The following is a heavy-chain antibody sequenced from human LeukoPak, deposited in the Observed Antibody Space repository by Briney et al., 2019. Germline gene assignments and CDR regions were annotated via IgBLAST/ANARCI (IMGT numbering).Heavy chain of an antibody. CDR3: ARATAVGLNCFDP. CDR1: GFSFSNYW. V-gene: IGHV3-7*01. J-gene: IGHJ5*02. Sequence: GGSLRLSCAASGFSFSNYWMSWVRQAPGKGLEWVANIKQDGSEKYYVDSVKGRFTISRDNAKNSLYPQMDTLRAEDTAVYYCARATAVGLNCFDPWGQGTLVTVSS. D-gene: IGHD6-13*01. CDR2: IKQDGSEK.